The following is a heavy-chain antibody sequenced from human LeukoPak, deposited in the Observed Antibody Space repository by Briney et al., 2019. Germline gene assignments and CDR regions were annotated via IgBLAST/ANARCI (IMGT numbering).Heavy chain of an antibody. Sequence: GGSLRLSCAASGFTFSSYWMSWVRQAPGKGLEWVANIKQDGSEKYYVDSVKGRFTISRDNAKNSLYLQMNSLRAEDTAVYYCARNHEGSSWQHYFDYWGQGTLVTVSS. CDR1: GFTFSSYW. CDR2: IKQDGSEK. D-gene: IGHD6-13*01. J-gene: IGHJ4*02. CDR3: ARNHEGSSWQHYFDY. V-gene: IGHV3-7*01.